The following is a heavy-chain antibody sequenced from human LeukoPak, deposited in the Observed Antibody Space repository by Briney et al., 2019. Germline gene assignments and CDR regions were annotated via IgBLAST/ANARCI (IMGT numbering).Heavy chain of an antibody. CDR2: IYYSGST. CDR1: GGSISSGGYY. V-gene: IGHV4-31*03. D-gene: IGHD4-17*01. J-gene: IGHJ3*02. CDR3: ARESYGDRLGELNAFDI. Sequence: PSQTLSLTCTVSGGSISSGGYYWSWIRQHPGKGLEWIGYIYYSGSTYYNPSLKSRVTISVDTSKNQFSLKLSSVTAADTAVYYCARESYGDRLGELNAFDIWGQGTMVTVSS.